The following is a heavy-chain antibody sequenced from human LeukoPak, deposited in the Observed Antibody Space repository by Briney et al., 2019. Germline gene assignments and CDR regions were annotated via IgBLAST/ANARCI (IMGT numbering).Heavy chain of an antibody. J-gene: IGHJ4*02. CDR1: GFIFSSYS. V-gene: IGHV3-48*04. Sequence: PGGSLRLSCAASGFIFSSYSMNWVRQAPGKGLEWVSYISSSSSTRYYADSVKGRFTISRDTAKNSLYLQMNSLRAEDTAVYYCARDNLAGHLYYFDSTQGLDYWGQGTLVTVSS. D-gene: IGHD3-22*01. CDR2: ISSSSSTR. CDR3: ARDNLAGHLYYFDSTQGLDY.